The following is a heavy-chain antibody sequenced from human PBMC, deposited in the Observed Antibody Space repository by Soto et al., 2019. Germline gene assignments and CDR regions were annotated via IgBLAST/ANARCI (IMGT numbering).Heavy chain of an antibody. V-gene: IGHV4-31*03. CDR2: IYYSGST. CDR3: ATRSGDYVGWFDP. CDR1: GGSISSAGYY. Sequence: SETLSLTCTVSGGSISSAGYYWSWIRQHPGKGLEWIGYIYYSGSTYYNPSLKSRVTISVDTSKNQFSLRLSSVTAADTAVYYCATRSGDYVGWFDPWGQGTRVTVSS. J-gene: IGHJ5*02. D-gene: IGHD4-17*01.